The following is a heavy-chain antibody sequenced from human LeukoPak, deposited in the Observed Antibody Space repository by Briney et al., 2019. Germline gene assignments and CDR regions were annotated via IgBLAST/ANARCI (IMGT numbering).Heavy chain of an antibody. CDR3: ARDKIVGPTTLDY. CDR1: GFTFSGYW. V-gene: IGHV3-7*01. CDR2: IKQEGNEK. Sequence: GGSLRLSCAASGFTFSGYWMSWVRQTPEKGLEWVANIKQEGNEKYYVDSVKGRFTLSRDNAKNSLYLQMNSLRADDTAVYYCARDKIVGPTTLDYWGQGTLVTVSS. D-gene: IGHD1-26*01. J-gene: IGHJ4*02.